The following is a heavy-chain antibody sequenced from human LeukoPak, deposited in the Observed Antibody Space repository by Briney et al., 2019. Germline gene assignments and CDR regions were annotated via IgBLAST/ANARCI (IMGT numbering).Heavy chain of an antibody. CDR2: IKGDGTST. V-gene: IGHV3-74*03. Sequence: GGSLRLSCAASGFTFSNYWMHWVRQAPGKGLVWVSSIKGDGTSTKYADSVRGRFTISRDNADNTVHLQMNSLRAEDTAVYYCVRSLDYWGRGTLVTVSS. CDR3: VRSLDY. J-gene: IGHJ4*02. CDR1: GFTFSNYW.